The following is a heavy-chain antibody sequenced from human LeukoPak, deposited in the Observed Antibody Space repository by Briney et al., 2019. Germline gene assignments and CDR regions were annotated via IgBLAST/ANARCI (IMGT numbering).Heavy chain of an antibody. CDR1: GFTFDDYA. CDR2: ITWDGGST. J-gene: IGHJ4*02. Sequence: GGSLRLSCAASGFTFDDYAMHWVRQAPGKGLEWVSLITWDGGSTYHADSVKGRFTISRDNSKNSLYLQMNSLRAEDTALYYCASAVAGAFDYWGQGTLVTVSS. D-gene: IGHD6-19*01. V-gene: IGHV3-43D*03. CDR3: ASAVAGAFDY.